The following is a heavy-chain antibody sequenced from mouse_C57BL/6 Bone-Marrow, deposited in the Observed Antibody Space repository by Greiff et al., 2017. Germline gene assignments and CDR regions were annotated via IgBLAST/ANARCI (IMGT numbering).Heavy chain of an antibody. Sequence: QVQLQQPGAELVMPGASVKLSCKASGYTFTSYWMHWVKQRPGQGLEWIGEIDPSDSYTNYNQKFKGKSTLTVDKSSSTAYMQLSSLTSEDSAVYYCARWSTVGYYAMDYWGQGTSVTVSS. CDR1: GYTFTSYW. CDR3: ARWSTVGYYAMDY. CDR2: IDPSDSYT. V-gene: IGHV1-69*01. D-gene: IGHD1-1*01. J-gene: IGHJ4*01.